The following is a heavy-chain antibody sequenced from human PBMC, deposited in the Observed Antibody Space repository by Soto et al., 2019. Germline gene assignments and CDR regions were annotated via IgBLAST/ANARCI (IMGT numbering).Heavy chain of an antibody. Sequence: EVQLLESGGGLVQPGGSLRLSCAASGFTFSSYAMSWVRQAPGKGLEWVSAISGSGGSTYYADSVKGRFTISRDNSKNTLYLQRSSLRAEDTAVYYCAKDQGGDYIWGSYRFRAFDYWGQGTLVTVSS. V-gene: IGHV3-23*01. CDR3: AKDQGGDYIWGSYRFRAFDY. CDR1: GFTFSSYA. CDR2: ISGSGGST. D-gene: IGHD3-16*02. J-gene: IGHJ4*02.